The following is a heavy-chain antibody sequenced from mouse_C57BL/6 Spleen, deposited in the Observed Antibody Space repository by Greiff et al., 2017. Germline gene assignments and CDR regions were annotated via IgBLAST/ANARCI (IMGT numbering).Heavy chain of an antibody. V-gene: IGHV3-6*01. CDR2: ISYDGSN. CDR1: GYSITSGYY. Sequence: EVKVEESGPGLVKPSQSLSLTCSVTGYSITSGYYWNWIRQFPGNKLEWMGYISYDGSNNYNPSLKNRISITRDTSKNQFFLKLNSVTTEDTATYYCARAPPTTVVGDYAMDYWGQGTSVTVSS. J-gene: IGHJ4*01. D-gene: IGHD1-1*01. CDR3: ARAPPTTVVGDYAMDY.